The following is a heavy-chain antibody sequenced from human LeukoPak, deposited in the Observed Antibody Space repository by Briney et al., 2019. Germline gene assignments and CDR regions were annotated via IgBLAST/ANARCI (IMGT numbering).Heavy chain of an antibody. J-gene: IGHJ6*03. D-gene: IGHD7-27*01. V-gene: IGHV4-34*01. Sequence: PSETLSLTCAVYGGSFSDYYWSWIRQPPGKGLEWIGEINYGGSTKYNPSLKSRVTISVDTSKNQFSLELTSVTAADTAAYYCAREVRQTGERRFVARGRFYYHHMDVWGKGTTVTVSS. CDR3: AREVRQTGERRFVARGRFYYHHMDV. CDR2: INYGGST. CDR1: GGSFSDYY.